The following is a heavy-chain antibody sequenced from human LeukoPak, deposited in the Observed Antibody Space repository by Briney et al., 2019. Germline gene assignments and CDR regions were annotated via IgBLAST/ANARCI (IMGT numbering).Heavy chain of an antibody. CDR3: ARDLKGVRYGMDV. V-gene: IGHV1-69*06. CDR1: GGTFSSYA. CDR2: IIPIFGTA. D-gene: IGHD3-10*01. Sequence: ASVKVSCKASGGTFSSYAISWVRQAPGQGLEWMGGIIPIFGTANYAQKFQGRVTITADKSTSTAYMELSSLRSEDTAVYYCARDLKGVRYGMDVWGQGTTVTVSS. J-gene: IGHJ6*02.